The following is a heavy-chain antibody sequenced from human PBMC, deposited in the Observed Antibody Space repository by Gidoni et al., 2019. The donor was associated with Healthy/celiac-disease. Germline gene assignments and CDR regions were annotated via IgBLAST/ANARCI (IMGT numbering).Heavy chain of an antibody. CDR1: GFTFDDYA. CDR2: ISWNSGSI. CDR3: AKDIGPYYGMDV. Sequence: EVQLVESGGGLVQPGRSLRLSCAASGFTFDDYAMHWVRQAPGKGLDWVSGISWNSGSIGYADSVKGRFTISRDNAKNSLYLQMNSLRAEDTALYYCAKDIGPYYGMDVWGQGTTVTVSS. V-gene: IGHV3-9*01. J-gene: IGHJ6*02.